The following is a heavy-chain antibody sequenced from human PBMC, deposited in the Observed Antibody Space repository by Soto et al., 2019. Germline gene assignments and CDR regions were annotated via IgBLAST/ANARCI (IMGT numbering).Heavy chain of an antibody. J-gene: IGHJ4*02. V-gene: IGHV4-31*03. CDR3: ARGRNYYDSSGYSHHFDY. D-gene: IGHD3-22*01. CDR2: IYYSGST. CDR1: GGSISSGGYY. Sequence: PSETLSLTCTVSGGSISSGGYYWSWIRQHPGKGLEWIGYIYYSGSTYYNPSLKSRVTISVDTSKNQFSLKLSSVTAADTAVYYCARGRNYYDSSGYSHHFDYCGQGTLVTVSS.